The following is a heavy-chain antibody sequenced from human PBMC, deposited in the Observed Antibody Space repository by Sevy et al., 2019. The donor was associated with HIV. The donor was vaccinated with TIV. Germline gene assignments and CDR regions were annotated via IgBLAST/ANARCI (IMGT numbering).Heavy chain of an antibody. J-gene: IGHJ4*02. D-gene: IGHD2-15*01. CDR1: GFTFSDYY. V-gene: IGHV3-11*06. CDR2: ISSRRSYT. Sequence: GGSLRLSCAASGFTFSDYYMTWIRQAPGKGLEWISYISSRRSYTNYADSVKGRFTISRDNAKNSLYLQMNSLRAEDAAVYYCARCRVVAVHYYFDYWGRGTLVTVSS. CDR3: ARCRVVAVHYYFDY.